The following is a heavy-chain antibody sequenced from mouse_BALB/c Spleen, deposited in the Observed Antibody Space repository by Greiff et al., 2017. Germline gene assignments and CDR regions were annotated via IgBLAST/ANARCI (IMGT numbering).Heavy chain of an antibody. V-gene: IGHV5-6-5*01. CDR2: ISSGGST. Sequence: DVKLVESGGGLVKPGGSLKLSCAASGFTFSSYAMSWVRQTPEKRLEWVASISSGGSTYYPDSVKGRFTISRDNARNILYLQMSSLRSEDTAMYYCAREEAYGYDAMDYWGQGTSVTVSS. CDR3: AREEAYGYDAMDY. D-gene: IGHD1-2*01. J-gene: IGHJ4*01. CDR1: GFTFSSYA.